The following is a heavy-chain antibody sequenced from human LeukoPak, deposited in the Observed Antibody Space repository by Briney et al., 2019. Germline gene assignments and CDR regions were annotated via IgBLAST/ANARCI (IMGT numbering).Heavy chain of an antibody. CDR1: GYTFGKYA. V-gene: IGHV1-3*01. CDR3: ARDQSRDIRVDFDY. Sequence: ASVKVSFKTSGYTFGKYAIHWVRRAPGQRFEWMGWIDGGNGDTRFSQKFQDRVSFTRDTFATTVYMEVTSLRSEDTAVYYCARDQSRDIRVDFDYWGQGTLVTVSS. D-gene: IGHD2-15*01. CDR2: IDGGNGDT. J-gene: IGHJ4*02.